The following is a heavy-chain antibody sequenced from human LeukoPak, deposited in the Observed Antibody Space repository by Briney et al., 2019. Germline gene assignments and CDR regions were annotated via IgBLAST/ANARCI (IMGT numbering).Heavy chain of an antibody. V-gene: IGHV1-46*01. J-gene: IGHJ3*02. CDR3: ARIRDGYNDAYDI. Sequence: ASVKVSCKASGYTFTNSYIHWVRLAPGQVIEWMGLINPDGGNTNYAQNFQGRVTLTRDTSTSTVYMELRSLRSEDTAIYYCARIRDGYNDAYDIWGQGTVVTVPS. D-gene: IGHD5-24*01. CDR2: INPDGGNT. CDR1: GYTFTNSY.